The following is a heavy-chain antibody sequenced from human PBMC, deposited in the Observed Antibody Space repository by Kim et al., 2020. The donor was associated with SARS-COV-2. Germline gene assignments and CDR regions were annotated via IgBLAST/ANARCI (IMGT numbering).Heavy chain of an antibody. Sequence: SETLSLTCTVSGGSMSSSSYYWGWIRQPPGKGLEWLGSIYYSGSTYYNTSLKSRVTISVDTSKNQFSLHLSSVTAADTAVYYCAIVPDYDSSGWGVDPWG. D-gene: IGHD3-22*01. CDR3: AIVPDYDSSGWGVDP. V-gene: IGHV4-39*07. CDR2: IYYSGST. CDR1: GGSMSSSSYY. J-gene: IGHJ5*02.